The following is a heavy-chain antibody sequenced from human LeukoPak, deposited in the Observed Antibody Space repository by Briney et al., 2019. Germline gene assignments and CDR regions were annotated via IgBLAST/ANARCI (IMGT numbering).Heavy chain of an antibody. CDR2: ISDDGSKK. CDR1: GFTFSIYA. J-gene: IGHJ4*02. Sequence: GRSLRLSCAASGFTFSIYAVHWVRQAPGKGLEWVAVISDDGSKKYYADSMKGRFTISRDNSKNTLYLQMNSLRPEDTAVYYCAKDGDVVAAGDFDYWGQGTLVTVSS. V-gene: IGHV3-30*18. CDR3: AKDGDVVAAGDFDY. D-gene: IGHD6-13*01.